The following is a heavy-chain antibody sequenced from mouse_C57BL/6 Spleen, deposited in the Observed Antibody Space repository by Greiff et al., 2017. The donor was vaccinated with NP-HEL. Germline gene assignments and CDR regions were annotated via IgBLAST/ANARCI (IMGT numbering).Heavy chain of an antibody. D-gene: IGHD1-1*01. CDR2: ISGGGGNT. Sequence: EVQLVESGGGLVKPGGSLKLSCAASGFTFSSYTMSWVRQTPEKRLEWVATISGGGGNTYYPDSVKGRFTISRDNAKNTLYLQMSSLRSEDTALYYCARQRYYGSSPYFDYWGQGTTLTVSS. V-gene: IGHV5-9*01. J-gene: IGHJ2*01. CDR1: GFTFSSYT. CDR3: ARQRYYGSSPYFDY.